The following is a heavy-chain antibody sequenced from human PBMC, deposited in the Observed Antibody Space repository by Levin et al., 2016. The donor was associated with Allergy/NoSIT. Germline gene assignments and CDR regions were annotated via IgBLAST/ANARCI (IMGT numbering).Heavy chain of an antibody. CDR3: AKGKPRPRIAAADGYYNYGMDV. V-gene: IGHV3-23*01. D-gene: IGHD6-13*01. Sequence: GESLKISCAASGFTFSTYAMSWVRQAPGKGLEWVSTISGSGDRTFYADSVKGRFTISRDNSKNALYLQMNSLRGEDTAIYYCAKGKPRPRIAAADGYYNYGMDVWGQGTTVTVSS. CDR2: ISGSGDRT. J-gene: IGHJ6*02. CDR1: GFTFSTYA.